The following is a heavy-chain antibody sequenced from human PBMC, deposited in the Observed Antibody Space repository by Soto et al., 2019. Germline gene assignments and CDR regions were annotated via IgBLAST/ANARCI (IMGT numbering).Heavy chain of an antibody. D-gene: IGHD5-12*01. CDR2: INPSGGST. CDR1: GYTCTSWC. CDR3: ARVEEMATITLDY. J-gene: IGHJ4*02. Sequence: SVRSAYRASGYTCTSWCMPYHRQTPGQGLEWMGIINPSGGSTSYAQKFQGRVTMTRDTSTSTVYMELSSLRSEDTAVYYCARVEEMATITLDYWGQGTLVTVSS. V-gene: IGHV1-46*01.